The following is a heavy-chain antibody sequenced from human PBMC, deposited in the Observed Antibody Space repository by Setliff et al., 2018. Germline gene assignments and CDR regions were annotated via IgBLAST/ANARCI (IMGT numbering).Heavy chain of an antibody. V-gene: IGHV4-4*02. J-gene: IGHJ4*02. CDR2: IYQSGTT. CDR1: GESIRSNNW. CDR3: ARAPGRNIRWDY. D-gene: IGHD1-1*01. Sequence: KTSETLSLTCTVSGESIRSNNWWNWVRQPPGKGLEWIGDIYQSGTTNYNPSLKSRVTISADTSKNQFSLKLKSVTAADTAVYYCARAPGRNIRWDYWGQGALVTVSS.